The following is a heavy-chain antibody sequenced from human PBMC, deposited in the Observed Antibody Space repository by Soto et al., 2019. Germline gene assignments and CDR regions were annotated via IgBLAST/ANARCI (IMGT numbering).Heavy chain of an antibody. V-gene: IGHV1-58*02. CDR3: AAGDYDILTGSAPFDY. CDR2: IVVGSGNT. J-gene: IGHJ4*02. Sequence: ASVKVSCKASGFTFTSSAMQWVRQARGQRLEWIGWIVVGSGNTNYAQKFQERVTITRDMSTSTAYMELSSLRSEDTAVYYCAAGDYDILTGSAPFDYWGQGTLVTVSS. D-gene: IGHD3-9*01. CDR1: GFTFTSSA.